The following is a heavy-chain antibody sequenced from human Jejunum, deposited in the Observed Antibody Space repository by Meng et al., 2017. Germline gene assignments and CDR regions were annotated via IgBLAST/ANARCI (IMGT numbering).Heavy chain of an antibody. V-gene: IGHV3-23*01. CDR1: GFTFNTHA. Sequence: SCEASGFTFNTHAMSWVRQAPGGGLGRVSVVSSSGGSTYYADSVKGRFSISRDNSKNTLYLQMNSLRAEETALYYWAKGGTAMVTLRSLDVWGQGTTVTVSS. J-gene: IGHJ6*02. CDR3: AKGGTAMVTLRSLDV. CDR2: VSSSGGST. D-gene: IGHD5-18*01.